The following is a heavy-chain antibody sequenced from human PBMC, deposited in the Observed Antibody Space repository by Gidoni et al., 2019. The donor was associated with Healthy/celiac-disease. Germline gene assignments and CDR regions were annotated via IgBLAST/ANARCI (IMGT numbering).Heavy chain of an antibody. J-gene: IGHJ6*02. V-gene: IGHV1-46*01. CDR1: GDTFTSDY. D-gene: IGHD1-7*01. Sequence: QVQLVQSGAEVRKPGGSVKVSCKASGDTFTSDYMHGVRQAPGQGLEWMGIINPIVGSTRYAQKFQGRVPMTRDTSTSTVYMELSSLRSEDTAVYYCARVESQLPGLHDNYYSYGIDVWGQGTTVTVSS. CDR2: INPIVGST. CDR3: ARVESQLPGLHDNYYSYGIDV.